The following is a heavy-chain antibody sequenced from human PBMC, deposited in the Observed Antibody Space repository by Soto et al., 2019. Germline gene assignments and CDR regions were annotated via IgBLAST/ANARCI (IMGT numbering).Heavy chain of an antibody. CDR1: GYSVSGGYY. CDR3: AREYGSYLIS. D-gene: IGHD3-10*01. Sequence: SETLSLTCAVSGYSVSGGYYWGWIRQPPGKGLEWIASIHQSGNAYYSPSLKSRVSISVDTSRNEFSLNLTSVTAADTAVYYCAREYGSYLISWGQGNLVTVSS. V-gene: IGHV4-38-2*02. J-gene: IGHJ5*02. CDR2: IHQSGNA.